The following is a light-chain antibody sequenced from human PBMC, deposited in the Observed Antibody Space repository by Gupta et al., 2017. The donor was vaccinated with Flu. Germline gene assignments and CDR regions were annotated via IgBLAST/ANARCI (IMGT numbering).Light chain of an antibody. Sequence: DIQRTESPSSLSASVGDRVTITCRASQSISSYLNWYQQKPGKAPKLLIYAASSLQSGVPSRFSGSGSGTDFTLTISSLQPEDFATYYCQQCDGAPRIFGPGTKVEIK. V-gene: IGKV1-39*01. CDR3: QQCDGAPRI. J-gene: IGKJ2*02. CDR2: AAS. CDR1: QSISSY.